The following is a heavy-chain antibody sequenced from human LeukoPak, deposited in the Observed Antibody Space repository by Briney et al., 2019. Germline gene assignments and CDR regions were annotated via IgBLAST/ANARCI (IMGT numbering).Heavy chain of an antibody. Sequence: SGTLSLTCAVSGGSISSSNWWSWVRQPPGKGLVWIGEIYHSGSTNYNPSPKSRVTISVDKSKNQFSLKLSSVTAADTAVYYCARAVPLDYYGSGSPPDHWGQGTLVTVSS. CDR2: IYHSGST. CDR3: ARAVPLDYYGSGSPPDH. D-gene: IGHD3-10*01. CDR1: GGSISSSNW. J-gene: IGHJ4*02. V-gene: IGHV4-4*02.